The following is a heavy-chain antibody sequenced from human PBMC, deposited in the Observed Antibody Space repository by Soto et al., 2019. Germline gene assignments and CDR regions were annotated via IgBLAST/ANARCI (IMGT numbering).Heavy chain of an antibody. J-gene: IGHJ4*02. Sequence: GGSLRLSCTASGFTFGDYAMSWFRQAPGKGLEWVGFIRSKAYGGTTEYAASVKGRFTISRDDSKSIAYLQMNSLKTEDTAVYYCTRDSPPIRYFDWLLLFDYWGQGTLVTVSS. CDR1: GFTFGDYA. V-gene: IGHV3-49*03. CDR2: IRSKAYGGTT. D-gene: IGHD3-9*01. CDR3: TRDSPPIRYFDWLLLFDY.